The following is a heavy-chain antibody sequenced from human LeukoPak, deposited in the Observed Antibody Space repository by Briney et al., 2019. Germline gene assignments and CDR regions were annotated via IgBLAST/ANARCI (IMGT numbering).Heavy chain of an antibody. CDR3: ARARRGYRDSPNNPFDY. V-gene: IGHV1-46*01. D-gene: IGHD5-18*01. CDR2: INPSGGST. J-gene: IGHJ4*02. CDR1: GYTFTSHY. Sequence: VASVKVSCKASGYTFTSHYMHWVRQAPGQGLEWMGIINPSGGSTSYAQKFQGRVTMTRDTSTSTVYMELSSLRSEDTAVYYCARARRGYRDSPNNPFDYWGQGTLVTVSS.